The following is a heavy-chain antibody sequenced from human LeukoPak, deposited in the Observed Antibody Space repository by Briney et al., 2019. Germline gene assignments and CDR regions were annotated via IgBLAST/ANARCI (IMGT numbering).Heavy chain of an antibody. D-gene: IGHD5-18*01. CDR3: AKGYSYGYGLNRYFDY. CDR2: ISGSGGST. Sequence: PGGSLRLSCAASGFTFSSYAMSWVRQAPGKGLEWVSAISGSGGSTYYADSVKGRFTISRDNSKNTLYLQMNSLRAEDTAVYYCAKGYSYGYGLNRYFDYWGQGTLVTASS. CDR1: GFTFSSYA. J-gene: IGHJ4*02. V-gene: IGHV3-23*01.